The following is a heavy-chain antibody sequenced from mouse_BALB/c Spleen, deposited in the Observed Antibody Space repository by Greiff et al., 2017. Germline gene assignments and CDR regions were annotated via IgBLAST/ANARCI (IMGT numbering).Heavy chain of an antibody. Sequence: QVQLQQSGPELVRPGVSVTISCKGSGYTFTDYAMHWVKQSHANSLEWIGVISTYNGNTNYNQKFKGKATLTVDKSSSTAYMELARLTSEDSAIYYCARNSDYYGSSLYAMDYWGQGTSVTVSS. V-gene: IGHV1-67*01. D-gene: IGHD1-1*01. CDR3: ARNSDYYGSSLYAMDY. J-gene: IGHJ4*01. CDR1: GYTFTDYA. CDR2: ISTYNGNT.